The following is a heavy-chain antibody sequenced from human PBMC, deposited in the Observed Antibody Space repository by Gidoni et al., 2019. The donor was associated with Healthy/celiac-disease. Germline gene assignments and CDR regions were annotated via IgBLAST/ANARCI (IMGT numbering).Heavy chain of an antibody. V-gene: IGHV3-30*18. CDR2: ISYDGSNK. CDR1: GFTFSSYG. Sequence: QVQLVESGGGVVQPGRSLRLSCAASGFTFSSYGMHWVRQAPGKGLEWVAVISYDGSNKYYADSVKGRFTISRDNSKNTLYLQMNSLRAEDTAVFYCAKDDWNYGWGQGTLVTVSS. CDR3: AKDDWNYG. D-gene: IGHD1-7*01. J-gene: IGHJ4*02.